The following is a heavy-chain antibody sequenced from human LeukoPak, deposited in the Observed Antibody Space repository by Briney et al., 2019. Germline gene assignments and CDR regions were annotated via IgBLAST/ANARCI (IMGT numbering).Heavy chain of an antibody. J-gene: IGHJ6*02. Sequence: TLSYLRSRFRFISCAIRWVGPPAGREVDGVSAIRGSGGSTYYADAVKGRFIISRDNSRNTLYLQMHSLGAEDTAVYYCANTIVRGVASMDVWGQGTTVTVSS. CDR3: ANTIVRGVASMDV. V-gene: IGHV3-23*01. D-gene: IGHD3-10*01. CDR1: RFRFISCA. CDR2: IRGSGGST.